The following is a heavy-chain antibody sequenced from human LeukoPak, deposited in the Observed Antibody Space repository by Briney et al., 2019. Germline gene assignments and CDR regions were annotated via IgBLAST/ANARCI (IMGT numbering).Heavy chain of an antibody. V-gene: IGHV3-23*01. J-gene: IGHJ4*02. D-gene: IGHD3-3*01. Sequence: QPGRSLRLSCAASGFTFSSYGMHWVRQAPGKGLEWVSGISDSGGSTYYADSVKGRFTISRDNSKNTLYVQMNSLRAEDTAVYYCAKDKWDWFFDYWGQGTLVTVSS. CDR3: AKDKWDWFFDY. CDR1: GFTFSSYG. CDR2: ISDSGGST.